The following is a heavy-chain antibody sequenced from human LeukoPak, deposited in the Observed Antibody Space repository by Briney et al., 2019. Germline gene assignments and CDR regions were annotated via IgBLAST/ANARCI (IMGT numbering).Heavy chain of an antibody. CDR3: ARKSSYDSSNTYFDY. J-gene: IGHJ4*01. CDR2: ISGSGDRT. D-gene: IGHD4-4*01. V-gene: IGHV3-23*01. Sequence: PGGSLRLSCAVSGITFSSYTMSWVRQAPGKGLQWVSAISGSGDRTYYADSVKGRFTISRDNSKNTLYLQMNSLRAEDTAVYFCARKSSYDSSNTYFDYWGHGTLVTVSS. CDR1: GITFSSYT.